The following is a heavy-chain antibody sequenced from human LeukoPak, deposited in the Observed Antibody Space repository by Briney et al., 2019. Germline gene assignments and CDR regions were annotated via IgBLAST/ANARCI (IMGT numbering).Heavy chain of an antibody. V-gene: IGHV4-59*12. Sequence: PSETLSLTCTVSGGSISNYYWSWIRQPPGKGLEWIGYIYYSGSTNYNPSLKSRVTMSVDTSKNQFSLKLSSVTAADTAVYYCARGQSEFAYYGSSGHGSFDIWGPGTMVTVSS. CDR1: GGSISNYY. J-gene: IGHJ3*02. CDR2: IYYSGST. CDR3: ARGQSEFAYYGSSGHGSFDI. D-gene: IGHD3-22*01.